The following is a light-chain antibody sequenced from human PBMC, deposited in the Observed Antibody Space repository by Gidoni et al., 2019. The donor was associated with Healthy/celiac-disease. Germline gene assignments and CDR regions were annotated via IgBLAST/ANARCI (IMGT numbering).Light chain of an antibody. CDR1: QSVSSY. Sequence: EIVLTQSTATLSLSPGERATLSCMASQSVSSYLAWYQQKPGQAPRLLIYDASNRATGIPARFSGSGSGTDFTLTISSLEPEDFAVYYCQQRSNWPHVTFXPXTKVDIK. J-gene: IGKJ3*01. V-gene: IGKV3-11*01. CDR2: DAS. CDR3: QQRSNWPHVT.